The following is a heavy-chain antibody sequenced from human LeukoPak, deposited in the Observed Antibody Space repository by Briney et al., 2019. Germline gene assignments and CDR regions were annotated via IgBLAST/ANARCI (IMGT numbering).Heavy chain of an antibody. D-gene: IGHD4-23*01. CDR2: INSDGCST. V-gene: IGHV3-74*01. J-gene: IGHJ4*02. CDR1: GLTISSYW. CDR3: AKGGTTVVDY. Sequence: GGSLRLSCAASGLTISSYWMHWVRQAPGKGLVWVSRINSDGCSTTYADSVKGRFTISRDNAKNTLYLQMNSLRAEDTAVYYCAKGGTTVVDYWGQGTLVTVSS.